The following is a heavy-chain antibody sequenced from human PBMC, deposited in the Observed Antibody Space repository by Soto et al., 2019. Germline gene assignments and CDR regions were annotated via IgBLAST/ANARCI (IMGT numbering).Heavy chain of an antibody. CDR3: ARDQVAYCGGDCYSVGDY. Sequence: GASVKVSCKASGYQFTSHFMHWVRQAPGQGLEWMGIINPSAGNTNYAQKFRGRVSMTRDTSASTVYLELRGLRSEDTAVYYCARDQVAYCGGDCYSVGDYWGQGTLVTAPQ. V-gene: IGHV1-46*01. CDR2: INPSAGNT. J-gene: IGHJ4*02. D-gene: IGHD2-21*02. CDR1: GYQFTSHF.